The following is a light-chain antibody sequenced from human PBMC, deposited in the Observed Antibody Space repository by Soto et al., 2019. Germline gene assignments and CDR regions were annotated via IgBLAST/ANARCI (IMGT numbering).Light chain of an antibody. CDR2: DVT. CDR1: SSDVGGYNY. Sequence: QSALTQPASVSGSPGQSITFSCIGTSSDVGGYNYVSWYQQRPGKAPKLMIYDVTNRPSGVSNRFSGSKSGNTASLTISGLQAEDEADYYCSSYTSSSAPVVFGGGTKLTVL. CDR3: SSYTSSSAPVV. V-gene: IGLV2-14*01. J-gene: IGLJ2*01.